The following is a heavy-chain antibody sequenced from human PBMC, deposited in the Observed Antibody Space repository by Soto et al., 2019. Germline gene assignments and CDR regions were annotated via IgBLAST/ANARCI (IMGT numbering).Heavy chain of an antibody. J-gene: IGHJ6*02. V-gene: IGHV4-34*01. Sequence: QVQLQQWGAGLLKPSETLSLTCAVYGGYFSGYYWSWIRQPPGKGLEWMGEINHSGSTNYNPSLKSRVNISVDSSKHQFSLKLSSVTAADTAVYYCARGTYYYDSSGYYLYQISYYYYGMDVWGQGTTVTVFS. CDR2: INHSGST. D-gene: IGHD3-22*01. CDR3: ARGTYYYDSSGYYLYQISYYYYGMDV. CDR1: GGYFSGYY.